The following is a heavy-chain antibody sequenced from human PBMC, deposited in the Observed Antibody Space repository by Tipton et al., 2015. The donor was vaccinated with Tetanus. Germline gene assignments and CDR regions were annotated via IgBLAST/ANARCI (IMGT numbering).Heavy chain of an antibody. CDR2: DSPSGTNT. Sequence: GSLRLSCVGSGFRFSGYYMTWIRQSPGKGLEWVSYDSPSGTNTQYGESVKGRFTVSRDNAKKSLFLQMSSLRADHTAVYYCARHAAAGPVLSPEQFSYHYGMDVWGQGTTVTVS. V-gene: IGHV3-11*01. CDR3: ARHAAAGPVLSPEQFSYHYGMDV. CDR1: GFRFSGYY. D-gene: IGHD6-13*01. J-gene: IGHJ6*02.